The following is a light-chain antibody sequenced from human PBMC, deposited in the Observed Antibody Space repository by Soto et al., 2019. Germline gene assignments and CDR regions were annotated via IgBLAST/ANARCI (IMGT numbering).Light chain of an antibody. Sequence: QSVLTQPASVSGSPGQSITISCTGTSSDVGGYNYVSWYQQHPGKAPKLIIFEVSYRPSGISNRFSASKSGDTASLTISGLQADVEADYYGCSDTDSRTHIFGSGTKVTV. CDR3: CSDTDSRTHI. J-gene: IGLJ1*01. CDR2: EVS. CDR1: SSDVGGYNY. V-gene: IGLV2-14*01.